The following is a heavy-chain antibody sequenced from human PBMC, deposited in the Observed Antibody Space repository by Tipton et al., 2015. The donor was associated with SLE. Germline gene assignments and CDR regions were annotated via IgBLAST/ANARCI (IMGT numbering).Heavy chain of an antibody. V-gene: IGHV4-39*01. Sequence: TLSLTCTVSGASISSSTYYWGWIRQSPGKGLEWIGSFSYSGSTYYNPSLRSRVTISVDTSKNQFSLKLTSVTAADTAVYHCGAFDYWGQGTLVTVSS. J-gene: IGHJ4*02. CDR3: GAFDY. CDR1: GASISSSTYY. CDR2: FSYSGST.